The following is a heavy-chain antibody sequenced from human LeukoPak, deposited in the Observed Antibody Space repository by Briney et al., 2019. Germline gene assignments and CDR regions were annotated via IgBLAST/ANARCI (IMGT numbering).Heavy chain of an antibody. V-gene: IGHV3-23*01. CDR3: AKEGVLRFLEWRSYYFDY. D-gene: IGHD3-3*01. J-gene: IGHJ4*02. CDR2: ISGSGGST. Sequence: GSLRLSCAASGFTFSSYAMSWVRQAPGKGLEWVSAISGSGGSTYYADSVKGRFTISRDNSKNTLHLQMNSLRAEDTAVYYCAKEGVLRFLEWRSYYFDYWGQGTLVTVSS. CDR1: GFTFSSYA.